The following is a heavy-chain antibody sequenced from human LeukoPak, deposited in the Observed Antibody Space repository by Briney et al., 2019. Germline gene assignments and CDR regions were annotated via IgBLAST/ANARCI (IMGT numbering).Heavy chain of an antibody. J-gene: IGHJ6*02. V-gene: IGHV3-21*01. D-gene: IGHD3-10*01. CDR1: GITVSNNY. CDR2: ISSSSSYI. CDR3: ASSYYYGSGRPTGGTDV. Sequence: GGSLRLSCAASGITVSNNYMNWVRQAPGKGLEWVSSISSSSSYIYYADSVKGRFTISRDNAKNSLYLQMNSLRAEDTAVYYCASSYYYGSGRPTGGTDVWGQGTTVTVSS.